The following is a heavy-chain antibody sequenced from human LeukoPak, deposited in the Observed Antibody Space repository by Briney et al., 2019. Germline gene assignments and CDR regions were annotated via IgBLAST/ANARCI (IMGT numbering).Heavy chain of an antibody. V-gene: IGHV1-69*04. D-gene: IGHD3-22*01. CDR2: IIPILGIA. CDR1: GGTFSSYA. CDR3: ARDLRSFITMIPKGLDY. Sequence: SVKVSCKASGGTFSSYAISWVRQAPGQGLEWMGRIIPILGIANYAQKFQGRVTITADKSTSTAYMELSSLRSEDTAVYYCARDLRSFITMIPKGLDYWGQGTLVTVAS. J-gene: IGHJ4*02.